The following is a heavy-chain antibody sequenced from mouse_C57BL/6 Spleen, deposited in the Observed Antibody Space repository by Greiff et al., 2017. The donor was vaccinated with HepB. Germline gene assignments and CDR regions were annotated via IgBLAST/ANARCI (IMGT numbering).Heavy chain of an antibody. D-gene: IGHD1-1*01. J-gene: IGHJ4*01. V-gene: IGHV1-7*01. CDR3: AREFPDYGSSYLYYYAMDY. CDR2: INPSSGYT. CDR1: GYTFTSYW. Sequence: VQLQQSGAELAKPGASVKLSCKASGYTFTSYWMHWVKQRPGQGLEWIGYINPSSGYTKYNQKFKDKATLTADKSSSTAYMQLSSLTYEDSAVYYCAREFPDYGSSYLYYYAMDYWGQGTSVTVSS.